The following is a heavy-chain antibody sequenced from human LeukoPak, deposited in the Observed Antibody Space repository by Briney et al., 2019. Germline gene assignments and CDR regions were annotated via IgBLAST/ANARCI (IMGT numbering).Heavy chain of an antibody. CDR2: ISYDGSNK. Sequence: GGSLRLSCAASGFTFSSYGMHWVRQAPGKGLEWVAVISYDGSNKYYADSVKGRFTISRDNSKDTLYLQMNSLGAEDTAVYYCAKDKDTAIPLYLFDYWGQGTLVTVSS. CDR1: GFTFSSYG. V-gene: IGHV3-30*18. CDR3: AKDKDTAIPLYLFDY. D-gene: IGHD5-18*01. J-gene: IGHJ4*02.